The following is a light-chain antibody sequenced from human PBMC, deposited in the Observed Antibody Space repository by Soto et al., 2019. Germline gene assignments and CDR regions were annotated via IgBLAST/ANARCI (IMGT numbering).Light chain of an antibody. V-gene: IGKV3-20*01. CDR1: QSVTSSY. CDR3: QQCGSSIT. Sequence: EIVLAQSPCTLTLSPGERGTLSCRARQSVTSSYLAWYQQKPGQAPRLLIYGASSRATGIPDRFSGSGSGTDCTLTISRLEPEDFAVYYCQQCGSSITFGQGTRLEIK. J-gene: IGKJ5*01. CDR2: GAS.